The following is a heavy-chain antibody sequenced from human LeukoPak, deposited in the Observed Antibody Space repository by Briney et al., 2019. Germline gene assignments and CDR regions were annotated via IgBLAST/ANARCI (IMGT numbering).Heavy chain of an antibody. J-gene: IGHJ3*02. V-gene: IGHV3-21*01. D-gene: IGHD2-15*01. CDR1: GFTFNTYS. Sequence: GGSLRLSCAASGFTFNTYSMNWVRQAPWKGLEWISSISVDSNYLYYVDSLRGRFTVSRDNTKNSLYLQMNRLRAEDTAVYYCARVHCSGGGCYQRNDGLEIWGQGTVVTVSS. CDR2: ISVDSNYL. CDR3: ARVHCSGGGCYQRNDGLEI.